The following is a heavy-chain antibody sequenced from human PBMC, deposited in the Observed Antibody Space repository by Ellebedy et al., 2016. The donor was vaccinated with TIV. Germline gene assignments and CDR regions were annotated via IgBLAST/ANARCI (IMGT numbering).Heavy chain of an antibody. Sequence: MPSETLSLTCDLPGASVSNTYATWTWIRQSPSRGLEWLGRAYYRSTWIYDYAVSVKGRITINPNTSNNQLSLHLNSVTPEETAVDDCTRDTSCCQRCSDFWGQGTTVTVSS. V-gene: IGHV6-1*01. CDR3: TRDTSCCQRCSDF. CDR2: AYYRSTWIY. J-gene: IGHJ6*02. CDR1: GASVSNTYAT. D-gene: IGHD3-10*02.